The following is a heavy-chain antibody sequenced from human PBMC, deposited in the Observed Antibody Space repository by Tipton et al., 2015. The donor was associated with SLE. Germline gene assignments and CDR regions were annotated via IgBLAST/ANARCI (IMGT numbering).Heavy chain of an antibody. CDR1: GGSITDNYW. V-gene: IGHV4-4*02. CDR2: IYHSGTT. J-gene: IGHJ6*03. Sequence: TLSLTCAVSGGSITDNYWWSWVRQSPEKGLEWIGEIYHSGTTKYNPSLVSRVTMSVDTSKNQFSLKLISMTASDTALYYCARKRLDGYHYYMDVWGKGTTVTVSS. D-gene: IGHD1-1*01. CDR3: ARKRLDGYHYYMDV.